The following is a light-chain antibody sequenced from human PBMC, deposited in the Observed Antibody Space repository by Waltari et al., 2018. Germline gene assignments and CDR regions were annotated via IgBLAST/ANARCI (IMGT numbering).Light chain of an antibody. CDR2: DAS. J-gene: IGKJ1*01. Sequence: EIVMTQSPATLSVSSGERATLSCRASQRVMNHVAWSQQKPGQAHRLLMCDASIRATGIPPRFSGSGSGTEFTLTISSLQSEDFAVYYCQQYHNWWTFGQGTKVEIK. V-gene: IGKV3-15*01. CDR3: QQYHNWWT. CDR1: QRVMNH.